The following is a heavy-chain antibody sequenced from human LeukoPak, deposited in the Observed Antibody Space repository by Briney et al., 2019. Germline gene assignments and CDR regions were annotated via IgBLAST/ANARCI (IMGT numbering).Heavy chain of an antibody. CDR2: INPKRGGT. Sequence: ASVKVSCKASGGTFSGYAISWVRQAPGQGLEWMGRINPKRGGTNYAQKFQGRVTLTRDTSISTAHMELSRLTSDDTAVYYCALLWFGELWTKDYWGQGTLVTVSS. CDR3: ALLWFGELWTKDY. J-gene: IGHJ4*02. CDR1: GGTFSGYA. D-gene: IGHD3-10*01. V-gene: IGHV1-2*06.